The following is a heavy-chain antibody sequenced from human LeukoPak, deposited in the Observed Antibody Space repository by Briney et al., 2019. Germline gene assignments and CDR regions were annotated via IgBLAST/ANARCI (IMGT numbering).Heavy chain of an antibody. Sequence: GASVKVSCKASGYTFTSDYIHWVRQAPGQGLEWLGIINPSGGRTTYGQNFQGRVTMTRDTSTSTVYMELSSLRSEDTAVYYCARGPRFLDYWGQGTLVTVSS. J-gene: IGHJ4*02. CDR1: GYTFTSDY. CDR3: ARGPRFLDY. CDR2: INPSGGRT. D-gene: IGHD3-3*01. V-gene: IGHV1-46*01.